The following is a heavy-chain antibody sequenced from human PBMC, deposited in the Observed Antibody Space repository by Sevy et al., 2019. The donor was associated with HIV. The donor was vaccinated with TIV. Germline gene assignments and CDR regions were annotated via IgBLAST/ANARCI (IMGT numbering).Heavy chain of an antibody. CDR1: GFTFSSYA. Sequence: GGSLRLSCAASGFTFSSYAMSWVRQAPGKGLEWVSAISGSGGSTYYADSVKGRFTISRDNSKNTLYLQMNSLRAEDTAVYYCAKNLASRGYSYGSDGMDVWGQGTTVTVSS. CDR3: AKNLASRGYSYGSDGMDV. D-gene: IGHD5-18*01. CDR2: ISGSGGST. V-gene: IGHV3-23*01. J-gene: IGHJ6*02.